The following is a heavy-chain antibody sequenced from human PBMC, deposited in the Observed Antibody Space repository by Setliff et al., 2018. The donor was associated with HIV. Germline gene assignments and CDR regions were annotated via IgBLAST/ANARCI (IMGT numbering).Heavy chain of an antibody. CDR3: EVAGQ. Sequence: PSETLSLTCTVSGGSISSYCWNWIRQPPGKGLEWIGYIFASGSSLYNPSLQSRVSISIDTSKNQFSLKLRSVTAADTAVYYCEVAGQWGQGTLVTVSS. V-gene: IGHV4-4*09. CDR2: IFASGSS. D-gene: IGHD6-19*01. CDR1: GGSISSYC. J-gene: IGHJ4*02.